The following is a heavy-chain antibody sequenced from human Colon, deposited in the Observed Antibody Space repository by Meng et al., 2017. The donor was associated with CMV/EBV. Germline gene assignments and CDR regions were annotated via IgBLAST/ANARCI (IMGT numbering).Heavy chain of an antibody. Sequence: EVQVVESGGGLVQPGGSLRLSCAASGFTFSSYAMSWVRQAPGKGLEWVATISGRGATTYYADSLEGRFSISRDNSKNTLFLQMDSVRAEDTAVFYCARDGVIGPFDFWGQRTLVTVSS. CDR3: ARDGVIGPFDF. CDR2: ISGRGATT. CDR1: GFTFSSYA. V-gene: IGHV3-23*04. J-gene: IGHJ4*02. D-gene: IGHD3-16*02.